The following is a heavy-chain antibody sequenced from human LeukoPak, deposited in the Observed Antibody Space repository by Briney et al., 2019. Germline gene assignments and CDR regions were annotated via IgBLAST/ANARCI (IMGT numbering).Heavy chain of an antibody. CDR2: ISPSGDIT. V-gene: IGHV3-23*01. CDR1: GFTFSSYW. D-gene: IGHD3-10*01. J-gene: IGHJ4*02. Sequence: GGSLRLSCAASGFTFSSYWMSWVRQAPGKGLEWVSGISPSGDITYYADSVKGRFTISRDNSKNTLYLEVISLTAEDTAVYYCAKDDAWLRFGEWSQGTLVTVSS. CDR3: AKDDAWLRFGE.